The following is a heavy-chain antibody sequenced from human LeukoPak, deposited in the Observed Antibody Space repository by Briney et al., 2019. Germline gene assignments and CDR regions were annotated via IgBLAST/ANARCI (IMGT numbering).Heavy chain of an antibody. Sequence: GGSLRLSCAASGFTFSSYWMSWVRQAPGKGLEWVANIKQDGSEKYYVDSVKGRFTISRDNAKNSLYLQMNSLRAEDTAVYYCVRDLWQYPRKDAFDIWGQGTMVTVSP. V-gene: IGHV3-7*01. CDR2: IKQDGSEK. J-gene: IGHJ3*02. D-gene: IGHD6-19*01. CDR3: VRDLWQYPRKDAFDI. CDR1: GFTFSSYW.